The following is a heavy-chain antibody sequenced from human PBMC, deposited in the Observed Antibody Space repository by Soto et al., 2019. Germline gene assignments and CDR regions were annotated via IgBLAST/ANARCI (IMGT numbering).Heavy chain of an antibody. D-gene: IGHD2-8*01. J-gene: IGHJ4*02. Sequence: ASVKVSCKASGYTFTRYGISWVRQAPGQGLEWMGWISAYNGNTKYAQKFKGRVTMTTDTSTSIAYMELRSLTSDDTAIYYCARAISLIMAAPADWGQGPLVTVAS. CDR1: GYTFTRYG. CDR3: ARAISLIMAAPAD. CDR2: ISAYNGNT. V-gene: IGHV1-18*01.